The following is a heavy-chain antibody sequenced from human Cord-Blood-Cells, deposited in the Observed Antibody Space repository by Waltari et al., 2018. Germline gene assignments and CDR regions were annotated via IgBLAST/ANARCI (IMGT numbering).Heavy chain of an antibody. Sequence: QVQLVESGGGVVQPGRSLRLSCAASGFTFSSYAMHWVRQAPGKGVEWVAVISYDGSNKYYADSVKGRFTISRDNSKNTLYRQMNSLRAEDTAVYYCARDSSGYYAFDIWGQGTMVTVSS. J-gene: IGHJ3*02. D-gene: IGHD3-22*01. CDR2: ISYDGSNK. CDR3: ARDSSGYYAFDI. CDR1: GFTFSSYA. V-gene: IGHV3-30-3*01.